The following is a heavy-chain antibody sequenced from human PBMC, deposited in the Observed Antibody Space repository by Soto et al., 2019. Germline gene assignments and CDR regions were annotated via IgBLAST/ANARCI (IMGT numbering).Heavy chain of an antibody. V-gene: IGHV3-74*01. CDR1: GFTFSSYW. CDR3: ARGYCSGGSCYSRVLVDY. CDR2: INSDGSST. D-gene: IGHD2-15*01. J-gene: IGHJ4*02. Sequence: LSLTCAASGFTFSSYWMHWVRQAPGKGLVWVSRINSDGSSTSYADSVKGRFTISRDNAKNTLYLQMNSLRAEDTAVYYCARGYCSGGSCYSRVLVDYWGQGTLVTVSS.